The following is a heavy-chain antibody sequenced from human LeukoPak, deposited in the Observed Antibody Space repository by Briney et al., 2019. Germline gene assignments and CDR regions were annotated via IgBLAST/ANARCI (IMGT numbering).Heavy chain of an antibody. D-gene: IGHD2-21*02. V-gene: IGHV4-59*01. J-gene: IGHJ3*02. CDR2: IYYSGST. CDR1: GGSISSYY. CDR3: ARVTYDAFDI. Sequence: SETLSLTCTVSGGSISSYYWSWIRQPPGKGLEWIGYIYYSGSTNYNPSLKSRVTISVDTSKNQFSLKLSSVTAADTAVYYCARVTYDAFDIWGQGTMVTVSS.